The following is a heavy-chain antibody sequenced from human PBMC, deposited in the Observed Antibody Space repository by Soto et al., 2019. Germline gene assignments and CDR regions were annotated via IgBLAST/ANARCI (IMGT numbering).Heavy chain of an antibody. CDR2: IYYTASN. Sequence: SETLSLTCTVSGGSVSSCSHQWSWIPQSPGQGLESIVDIYYTASNNYNPSLKSRGTISVDTTKNQLSLKLTSVTAADTALYFCARLQLYDSWSGSAPMDVWGQGTTVTVSS. J-gene: IGHJ6*02. D-gene: IGHD3-3*01. CDR1: GGSVSSCSHQ. V-gene: IGHV4-61*01. CDR3: ARLQLYDSWSGSAPMDV.